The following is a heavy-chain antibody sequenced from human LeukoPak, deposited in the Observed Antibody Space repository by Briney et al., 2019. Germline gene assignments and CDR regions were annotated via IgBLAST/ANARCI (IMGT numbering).Heavy chain of an antibody. CDR3: ARTTEGYCRGRSCYSSYYYMDV. CDR1: GGSISSGSYY. CDR2: IYTSGST. V-gene: IGHV4-61*02. J-gene: IGHJ6*03. Sequence: PSQTLSLTCTVSGGSISSGSYYWSWIRQPAGKGLEWIGRIYTSGSTNYNPSLNRRVTISVDTYKNPFSLRLSSVTAADTAVYYCARTTEGYCRGRSCYSSYYYMDVWGKGTTVTVSS. D-gene: IGHD2-15*01.